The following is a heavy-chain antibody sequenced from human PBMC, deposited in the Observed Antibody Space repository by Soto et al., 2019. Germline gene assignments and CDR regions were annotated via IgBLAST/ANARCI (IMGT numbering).Heavy chain of an antibody. J-gene: IGHJ4*02. D-gene: IGHD6-13*01. Sequence: SETLSLTCTVSGGSISSGDYYGSWIRQPPGKGLEWIGYIYYSGSTYYNPSLKSRVTISVDTSKNQFSLKLSSVTAADTAVYSCASGGRYSNSWNYIDYWGQGTLVTVSS. CDR2: IYYSGST. V-gene: IGHV4-30-4*01. CDR3: ASGGRYSNSWNYIDY. CDR1: GGSISSGDYY.